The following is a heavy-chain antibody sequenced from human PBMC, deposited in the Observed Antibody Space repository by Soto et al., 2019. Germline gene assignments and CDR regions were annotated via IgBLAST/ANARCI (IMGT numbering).Heavy chain of an antibody. V-gene: IGHV1-69*02. CDR2: IIPILGIA. D-gene: IGHD3-10*01. J-gene: IGHJ3*02. Sequence: SVKVSCKASGGTFSSYTISWVRQAPGQGLEWMGRIIPILGIANYAQKFQGRVTITADKSTSTAYMELSSLRSEDTAVYYCARAFEYYYGSGSYPVAFDIWGQGTMVTVSS. CDR1: GGTFSSYT. CDR3: ARAFEYYYGSGSYPVAFDI.